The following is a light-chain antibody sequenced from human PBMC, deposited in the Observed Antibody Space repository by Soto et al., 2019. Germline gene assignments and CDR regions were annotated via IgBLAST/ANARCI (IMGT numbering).Light chain of an antibody. CDR1: QSISSW. Sequence: DIQMTQSPSTLSASLGDRGTIICRASQSISSWLAWYQQKPRKAPKLLIYDASSLESGVPSRLSGSGSGTEFTLTISSLKPDDFATYYCQQYNSYSTFGQGTKVDI. V-gene: IGKV1-5*02. CDR2: DAS. CDR3: QQYNSYST. J-gene: IGKJ1*01.